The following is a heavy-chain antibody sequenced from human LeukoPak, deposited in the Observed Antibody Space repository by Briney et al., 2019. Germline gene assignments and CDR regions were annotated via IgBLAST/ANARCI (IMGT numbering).Heavy chain of an antibody. Sequence: SQTLSLTCTVPGGSISSGSYYWSWIRQPAGKGMEWIGRIYTIGSTNYNPSLKSRVTISVDTSKNHFSLKLSSVTAADTAVYYCARDANDFWSGYSDYWGQGTLITVSS. V-gene: IGHV4-61*02. CDR1: GGSISSGSYY. D-gene: IGHD3-3*01. J-gene: IGHJ4*02. CDR2: IYTIGST. CDR3: ARDANDFWSGYSDY.